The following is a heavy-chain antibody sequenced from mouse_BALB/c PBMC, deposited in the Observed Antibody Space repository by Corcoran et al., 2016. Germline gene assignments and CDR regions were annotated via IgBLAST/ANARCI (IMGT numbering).Heavy chain of an antibody. Sequence: QVQLQQSGAELMKPGASVKISCKATGYTFSSYWIEWVKQRPGHGLEWIGEILPGSGSTNYNEKFKGKATFTADTSSNTAYMQLSSLTSEDSAVYYGARFLDAYYAMDYWGQGTSVTVSS. CDR1: GYTFSSYW. V-gene: IGHV1-9*01. CDR3: ARFLDAYYAMDY. J-gene: IGHJ4*01. CDR2: ILPGSGST.